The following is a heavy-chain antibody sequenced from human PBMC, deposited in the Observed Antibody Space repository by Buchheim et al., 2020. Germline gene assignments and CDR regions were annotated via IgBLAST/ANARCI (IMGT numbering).Heavy chain of an antibody. CDR3: AKGGSNTAGYYYFGMDV. D-gene: IGHD2/OR15-2a*01. V-gene: IGHV3-23*01. J-gene: IGHJ6*02. CDR2: IVGSGATT. CDR1: GFTFSSYT. Sequence: EVHLLESGGGLVQPGGSLRLSCAASGFTFSSYTMSWVRQAPGKGLEWVSAIVGSGATTSYADSVKGRFTLSRDNSKNTLDLQMNSLRAEDAAVYYCAKGGSNTAGYYYFGMDVWGQGTT.